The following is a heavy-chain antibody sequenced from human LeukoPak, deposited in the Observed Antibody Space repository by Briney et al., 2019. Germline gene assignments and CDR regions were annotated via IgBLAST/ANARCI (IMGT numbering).Heavy chain of an antibody. V-gene: IGHV3-7*04. D-gene: IGHD5-18*01. Sequence: PGGSLRLSCAASGFTFSGYWMSWVRQAPGKGLEWVANIKPDGSEKYYVDSVKGRFTISRENAKNSLYLQMNSLRAEDTAVYYCARDRIRLWSHDYWGQGTLVTVSS. CDR2: IKPDGSEK. J-gene: IGHJ4*02. CDR1: GFTFSGYW. CDR3: ARDRIRLWSHDY.